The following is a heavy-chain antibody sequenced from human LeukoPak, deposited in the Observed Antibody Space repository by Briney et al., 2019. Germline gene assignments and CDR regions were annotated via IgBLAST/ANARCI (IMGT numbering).Heavy chain of an antibody. J-gene: IGHJ5*02. CDR2: IYYSGST. CDR1: GGSISSSSYY. V-gene: IGHV4-39*07. CDR3: ASDGSGYSYNWFDP. D-gene: IGHD3-3*01. Sequence: SETLSLTCTVSGGSISSSSYYWGRIRQPQGKGLEWIGSIYYSGSTYYNPSLKSRVTISVDTSKNQFSLKLSSVTAADTAVYYCASDGSGYSYNWFDPWGQGTLVTVSS.